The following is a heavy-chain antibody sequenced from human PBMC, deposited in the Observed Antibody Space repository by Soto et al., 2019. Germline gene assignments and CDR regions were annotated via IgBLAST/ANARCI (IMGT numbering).Heavy chain of an antibody. CDR3: AKDGASSGWYMGFDYYYYYMDV. V-gene: IGHV3-23*01. CDR2: ISGSGGST. Sequence: GGSLRLSCAASGFTFSSYAMSWVRQAPGKGLEWVSAISGSGGSTYYADSVKGRFTISRDNSKNTLYLQMNSLRAEDTAVYYCAKDGASSGWYMGFDYYYYYMDVWGKGTTVTVSS. D-gene: IGHD6-19*01. J-gene: IGHJ6*03. CDR1: GFTFSSYA.